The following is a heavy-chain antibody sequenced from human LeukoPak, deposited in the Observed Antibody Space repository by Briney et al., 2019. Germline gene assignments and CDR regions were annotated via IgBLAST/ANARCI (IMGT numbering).Heavy chain of an antibody. CDR2: IYYSGST. Sequence: PSETLSLTCAVYGGSFSGYYWSWIRQPPGKGLEWIGSIYYSGSTYYNPSLKSRVTISVDTSKNQFSLKLSSVTAADTAVYYCARLHLDAFDIWGQGTMVTVSS. CDR3: ARLHLDAFDI. CDR1: GGSFSGYY. J-gene: IGHJ3*02. V-gene: IGHV4-34*01.